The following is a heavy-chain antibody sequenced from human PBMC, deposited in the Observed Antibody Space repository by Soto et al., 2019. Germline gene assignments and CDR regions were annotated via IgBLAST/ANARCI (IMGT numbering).Heavy chain of an antibody. CDR1: GFTFSSYE. CDR2: ISSRGSTI. D-gene: IGHD1-7*01. CDR3: ASRNYDYYYYGMDV. V-gene: IGHV3-48*03. Sequence: EVQLVESGGGLVQPGGSLRLSCAASGFTFSSYEMNWVRHAPGKGLEWVSYISSRGSTIYYADSVKGRFTISRDNGKNRLYVQTNSLRAEDRAVYYCASRNYDYYYYGMDVWGQGTTVTVSS. J-gene: IGHJ6*02.